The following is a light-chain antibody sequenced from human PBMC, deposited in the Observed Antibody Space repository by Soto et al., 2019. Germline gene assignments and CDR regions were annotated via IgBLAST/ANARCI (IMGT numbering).Light chain of an antibody. J-gene: IGKJ1*01. CDR1: QDISNY. Sequence: DIQMTQSPSSLSASVGDRVTITCRARQDISNYLAWYQQKPGKVPKLLIYAASTLQSGVPSRFSGSGSVTDFTLTISSLQPEDVATYYCQKYNSAPRTFGQGTKVEIK. V-gene: IGKV1-27*01. CDR2: AAS. CDR3: QKYNSAPRT.